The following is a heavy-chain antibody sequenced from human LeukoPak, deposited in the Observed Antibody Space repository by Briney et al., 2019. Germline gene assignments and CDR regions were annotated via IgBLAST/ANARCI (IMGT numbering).Heavy chain of an antibody. V-gene: IGHV3-15*01. CDR2: IKSKADGGTT. CDR1: GFTFSNAW. J-gene: IGHJ4*02. CDR3: TTEHPLGKVGAIDY. Sequence: GGSLRLSCAPSGFTFSNAWMSWVRQALGKGLESVGRIKSKADGGTTDYAAPVKDRFTISRDDSKSTLYLQMNSLKTEDTAVYYCTTEHPLGKVGAIDYWGQGTLVTVSS. D-gene: IGHD1-26*01.